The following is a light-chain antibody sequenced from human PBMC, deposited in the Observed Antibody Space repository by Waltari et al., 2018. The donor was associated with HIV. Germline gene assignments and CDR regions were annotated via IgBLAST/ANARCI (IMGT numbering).Light chain of an antibody. CDR1: DIDIGLYDY. V-gene: IGLV2-14*01. J-gene: IGLJ3*02. CDR3: SSYVTGGSLL. Sequence: QSALTQPASVSGSPGQSVTLSCIGSDIDIGLYDYISWYHHPPNRAPRLVVFNANSRPSGSPFRFAGSKSGNTASLTISGLQADDEGVYYCSSYVTGGSLLFGGGTQVTVL. CDR2: NAN.